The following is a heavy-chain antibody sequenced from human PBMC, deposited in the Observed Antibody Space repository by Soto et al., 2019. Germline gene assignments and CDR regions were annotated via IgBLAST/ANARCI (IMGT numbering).Heavy chain of an antibody. J-gene: IGHJ4*02. CDR2: IYYSGST. V-gene: IGHV4-31*03. CDR1: GGSISSGGYY. D-gene: IGHD5-12*01. CDR3: AREDIVATILDY. Sequence: SETLSLTCTVSGGSISSGGYYWSWIRQHPGKGLEWIGYIYYSGSTYYNPSLKSRVTISVDTSKNQFSLKLSSVTAADTAVYYCAREDIVATILDYWGQGTLVTVSS.